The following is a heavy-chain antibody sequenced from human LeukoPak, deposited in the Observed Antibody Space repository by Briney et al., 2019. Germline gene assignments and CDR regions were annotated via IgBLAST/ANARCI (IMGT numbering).Heavy chain of an antibody. CDR3: AKDRRGSSGWYDWFDP. Sequence: GGSLRLSCAASGFTFSSYAMSWVRQAPGKGLEWVSGISGSGGSTYYADSVKGRFTISRDNPKNTLYLQVNSLRAEDTAIYYCAKDRRGSSGWYDWFDPWGQGTLVTVSS. V-gene: IGHV3-23*01. D-gene: IGHD6-19*01. CDR1: GFTFSSYA. CDR2: ISGSGGST. J-gene: IGHJ5*02.